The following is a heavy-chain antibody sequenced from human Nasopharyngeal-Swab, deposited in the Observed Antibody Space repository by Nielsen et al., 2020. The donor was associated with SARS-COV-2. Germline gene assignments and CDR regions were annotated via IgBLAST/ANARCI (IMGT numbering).Heavy chain of an antibody. CDR2: IYWYDAQ. CDR1: GFSLTTSGVG. CDR3: AHITRGLERDTIFGVPLASLSYYYMDV. J-gene: IGHJ6*03. D-gene: IGHD3-3*01. V-gene: IGHV2-5*01. Sequence: SGPTLVKPTQTLTLTCSFSGFSLTTSGVGVAWIRQPPGKALEWLALIYWYDAQRYNPSLKPRPTITKDTTKDQVVLTLTNMGPVDSGTYYCAHITRGLERDTIFGVPLASLSYYYMDVWGKGTTVTVS.